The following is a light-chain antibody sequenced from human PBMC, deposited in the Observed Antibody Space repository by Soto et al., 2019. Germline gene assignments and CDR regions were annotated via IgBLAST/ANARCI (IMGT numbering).Light chain of an antibody. CDR2: AAS. Sequence: DIQMTQSSSSLSASIGDRVTITCRASQSISSYLNWYQQKPGEAPKLLIYAASSLQSGVPSSFSGSGSGTDFTLTISSLQPEDFATYYCQQTYNTPWTFGQGTRVEIK. J-gene: IGKJ1*01. CDR1: QSISSY. V-gene: IGKV1-39*01. CDR3: QQTYNTPWT.